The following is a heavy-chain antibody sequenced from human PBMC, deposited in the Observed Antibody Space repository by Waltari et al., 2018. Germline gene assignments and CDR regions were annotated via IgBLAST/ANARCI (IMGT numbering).Heavy chain of an antibody. CDR2: ISGPSLTP. D-gene: IGHD6-13*01. CDR1: GFAFTSYA. J-gene: IGHJ4*02. CDR3: AKAGGIAAAEFQFDF. Sequence: EVQVLESGGGLVQPGGCMRLSCAVAGFAFTSYAMTWVRQAPGKGLEWVSSISGPSLTPFYADSVKGRFSVSRDNSKNTLYLQINGLRADDTAVYYCAKAGGIAAAEFQFDFWGRGTLVTVSS. V-gene: IGHV3-23*01.